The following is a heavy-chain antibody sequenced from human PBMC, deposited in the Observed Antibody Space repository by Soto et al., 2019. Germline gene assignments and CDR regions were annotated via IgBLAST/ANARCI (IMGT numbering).Heavy chain of an antibody. Sequence: EVQLAESGGGLVQPGGSLRLSCAASGFTVSSNYMSWVRQAPGKGLEWVSVIYSGDSTYYADSVKGRFTISRDNSKNTLYLQMNSLRAEDTAVYYCARERSGWSFDYWGQGTLVTVSS. D-gene: IGHD6-19*01. J-gene: IGHJ4*02. CDR3: ARERSGWSFDY. CDR2: IYSGDST. CDR1: GFTVSSNY. V-gene: IGHV3-66*01.